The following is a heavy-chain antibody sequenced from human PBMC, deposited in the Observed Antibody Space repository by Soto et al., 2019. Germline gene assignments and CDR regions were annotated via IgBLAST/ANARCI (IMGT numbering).Heavy chain of an antibody. CDR3: ARIASPEGASLDAFDI. D-gene: IGHD1-26*01. CDR2: ISAYNGNT. Sequence: QVQLVQSGAEVKKPGASVKVSCKTSGYTFTSYGISWVRQAPGQGLEWMGWISAYNGNTNYAQKLQGRVTMTTDTSTSTAYMELRSLRSDDTAVYYCARIASPEGASLDAFDIWGQGTMVTVSS. CDR1: GYTFTSYG. V-gene: IGHV1-18*01. J-gene: IGHJ3*02.